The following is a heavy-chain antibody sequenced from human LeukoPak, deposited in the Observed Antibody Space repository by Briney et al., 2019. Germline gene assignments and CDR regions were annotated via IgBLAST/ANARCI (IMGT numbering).Heavy chain of an antibody. CDR1: GGSISSYY. J-gene: IGHJ4*02. Sequence: SETLSLTCTVSGGSISSYYWSWIRQPAGKGLEWIGRIYTSGSTNYNPSLKSRVTMSVDTSKNQFSLKLSSVTAEDTAVYYCASYYYDSSGYSSIRYYFDYWGQGTLVTVSS. CDR2: IYTSGST. D-gene: IGHD3-22*01. V-gene: IGHV4-4*07. CDR3: ASYYYDSSGYSSIRYYFDY.